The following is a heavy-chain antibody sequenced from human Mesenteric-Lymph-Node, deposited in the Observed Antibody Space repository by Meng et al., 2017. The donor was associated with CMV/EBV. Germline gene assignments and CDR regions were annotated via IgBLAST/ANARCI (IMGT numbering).Heavy chain of an antibody. D-gene: IGHD6-13*01. V-gene: IGHV3-23*01. CDR2: VGGSGGNT. CDR3: AILVISSWFEDY. Sequence: CAVCGYAFSRHAVSWVRQAPGRGLEWVSTVGGSGGNTYYADSVKSRFTISRDNSKNTLYLQMNSLRAEDTAVYYCAILVISSWFEDYWGQGTLVTVSS. J-gene: IGHJ4*02. CDR1: GYAFSRHA.